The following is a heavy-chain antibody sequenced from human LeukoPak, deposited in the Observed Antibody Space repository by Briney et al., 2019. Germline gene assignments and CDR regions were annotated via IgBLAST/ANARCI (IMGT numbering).Heavy chain of an antibody. V-gene: IGHV1-2*02. J-gene: IGHJ5*02. CDR3: ARGTTRPITGTTVMVWFDP. CDR2: INPNSGGT. Sequence: ASVKVSCKASGYTFTGYYMHWVRQAPGQGLEWMGWINPNSGGTNYAQKLQGRVTMTRDTSISTAYMELSRLRSDDTAVYYCARGTTRPITGTTVMVWFDPWGQGTLVTVSS. D-gene: IGHD1-7*01. CDR1: GYTFTGYY.